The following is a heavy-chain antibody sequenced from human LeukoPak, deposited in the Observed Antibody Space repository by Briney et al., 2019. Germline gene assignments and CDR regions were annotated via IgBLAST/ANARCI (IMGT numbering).Heavy chain of an antibody. CDR1: GGSISSSSYY. Sequence: SSETLSLTCTVSGGSISSSSYYWGWIRQPPGKGLEWIGSIYYSGSTYYNPSLKSRVTISVDTSKNQFSLKLSSVTAADTAVYYCARVSEGTYAFDIWGQGTMVTVSS. CDR2: IYYSGST. D-gene: IGHD1-14*01. J-gene: IGHJ3*02. CDR3: ARVSEGTYAFDI. V-gene: IGHV4-39*07.